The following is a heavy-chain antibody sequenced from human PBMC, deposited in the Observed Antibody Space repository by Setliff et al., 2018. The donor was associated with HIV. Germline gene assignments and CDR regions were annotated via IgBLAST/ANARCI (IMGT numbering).Heavy chain of an antibody. V-gene: IGHV3-7*02. CDR1: GFTFNNYW. Sequence: GGSLRLSCAASGFTFNNYWMTWVRQAPGKGLEWVADIKQDGSEKYCVASVKGRFTISRDIAENSLYLQMNSLRAEDTAVYYCARGEPTILIEPAAFFDHWGQGTLVTVSS. CDR3: ARGEPTILIEPAAFFDH. J-gene: IGHJ4*02. CDR2: IKQDGSEK. D-gene: IGHD2-2*01.